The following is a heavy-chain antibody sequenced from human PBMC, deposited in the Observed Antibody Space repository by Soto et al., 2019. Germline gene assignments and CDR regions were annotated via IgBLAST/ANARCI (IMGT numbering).Heavy chain of an antibody. Sequence: QVQLVQSGAEVKKPGASVKVTCKASGYTFTSYYMHWVRQAPGQGLEWMGIINPSGGSTSYAQKFQGRVTLTRDTSTSTVYMELSSLRSEDTAVYYCARDTSQPREYYYYGMDVWGQWTTVTVSS. CDR3: ARDTSQPREYYYYGMDV. V-gene: IGHV1-46*01. CDR1: GYTFTSYY. J-gene: IGHJ6*02. D-gene: IGHD1-26*01. CDR2: INPSGGST.